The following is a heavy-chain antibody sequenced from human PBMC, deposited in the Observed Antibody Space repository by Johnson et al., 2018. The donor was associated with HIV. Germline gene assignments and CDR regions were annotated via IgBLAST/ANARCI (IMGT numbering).Heavy chain of an antibody. CDR2: IGPAADT. D-gene: IGHD5-18*01. CDR3: ARVGGYRAFDI. V-gene: IGHV3-13*01. J-gene: IGHJ3*02. CDR1: GFTFSSYA. Sequence: VQLVESGGGLVQPGGSLRLSCAASGFTFSSYAMRWVRQAPGKGLEWVSPIGPAADTYYPGSVKCRFTVSRENAKNSLYLQMNSLRAGDTAVYYGARVGGYRAFDIWGQGTMVTVSS.